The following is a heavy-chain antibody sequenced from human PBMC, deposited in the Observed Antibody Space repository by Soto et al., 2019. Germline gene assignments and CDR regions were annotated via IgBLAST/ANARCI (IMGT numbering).Heavy chain of an antibody. CDR1: GGSFSGYY. D-gene: IGHD3-3*01. Sequence: SETLSLTCAVYGGSFSGYYWSWIRQPPGKGLEWIGEINHSGSTNYNPSLKSRVTISVDTSKNQFSLKLSSVTAADTAVYHCARGRGITIFGVVTAHHYFDYWGQGTLVTVSS. J-gene: IGHJ4*02. CDR2: INHSGST. CDR3: ARGRGITIFGVVTAHHYFDY. V-gene: IGHV4-34*01.